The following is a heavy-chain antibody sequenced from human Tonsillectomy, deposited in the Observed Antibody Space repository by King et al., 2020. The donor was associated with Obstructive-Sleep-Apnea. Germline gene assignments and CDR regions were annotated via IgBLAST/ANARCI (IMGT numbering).Heavy chain of an antibody. Sequence: VQLVESGGGVVQPGRSLRLSCAASGFTFSSYAMHWVRQAPGKGLVWVAVISYDGSNKYYADSVKGRFTISRANSKNTLYLQMNSRRAEDTAVYYCARSLNYDFWSGFSYWGQGTLVTVSS. D-gene: IGHD3-3*01. CDR1: GFTFSSYA. J-gene: IGHJ4*02. CDR3: ARSLNYDFWSGFSY. V-gene: IGHV3-30*04. CDR2: ISYDGSNK.